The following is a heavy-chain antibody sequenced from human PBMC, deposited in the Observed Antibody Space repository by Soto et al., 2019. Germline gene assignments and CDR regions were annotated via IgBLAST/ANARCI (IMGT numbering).Heavy chain of an antibody. CDR2: ISGSGGST. V-gene: IGHV3-23*01. CDR3: AKDSGIAVAGTPVDY. Sequence: EVQLLESGGGLVQPGGSLRLSCAASGFTFSSYAMSWVRQAPGKGLEWVSAISGSGGSTYYADSVKGRFTISSDNSKNTLYLQMNSLRADDTAVYYCAKDSGIAVAGTPVDYWGQGTLVTVSS. D-gene: IGHD6-19*01. J-gene: IGHJ4*02. CDR1: GFTFSSYA.